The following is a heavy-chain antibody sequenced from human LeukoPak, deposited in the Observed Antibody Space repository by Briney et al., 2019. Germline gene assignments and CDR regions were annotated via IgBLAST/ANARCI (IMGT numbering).Heavy chain of an antibody. CDR3: ARHGSGYCSGGSCYFDY. Sequence: SETLSLTCTVSGGSVSSGSYYWSWIRQPPGKGLEWIGYIYYSGSTNYNPSLKSRVTISVDTSKNQFSLKLSSVTAADTAVYYCARHGSGYCSGGSCYFDYWGQGTLVTVSS. V-gene: IGHV4-61*01. D-gene: IGHD2-15*01. CDR2: IYYSGST. J-gene: IGHJ4*02. CDR1: GGSVSSGSYY.